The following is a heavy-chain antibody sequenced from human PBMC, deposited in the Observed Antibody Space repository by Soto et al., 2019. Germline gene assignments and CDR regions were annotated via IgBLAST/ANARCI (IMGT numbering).Heavy chain of an antibody. CDR2: ISYDGSNK. D-gene: IGHD1-26*01. V-gene: IGHV3-30*03. CDR3: ATGSGSYYKIGEAFDI. CDR1: GFTVSSYG. J-gene: IGHJ3*02. Sequence: PXGSLLLSCSASGFTVSSYGMHWVRQAPGKGLEWVAVISYDGSNKYYADSVKGRFTISRDNSKNTLYLQMNSLRAEDTAVYYCATGSGSYYKIGEAFDIWGQGTMVTV.